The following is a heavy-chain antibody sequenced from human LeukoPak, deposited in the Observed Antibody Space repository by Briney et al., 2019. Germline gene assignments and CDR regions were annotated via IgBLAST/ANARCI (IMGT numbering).Heavy chain of an antibody. Sequence: PSETLSLTCTVSGVSISSSSAYWGWIRQSPGKGLEWIGSRSYSGSTYYNPSLKSRVTISVDTSKNQFSLKLSSVTAADTAVYYCARGYNYYYYYMDVWGKGTTVTVSS. CDR3: ARGYNYYYYYMDV. CDR1: GVSISSSSAY. D-gene: IGHD5-18*01. J-gene: IGHJ6*03. CDR2: RSYSGST. V-gene: IGHV4-39*07.